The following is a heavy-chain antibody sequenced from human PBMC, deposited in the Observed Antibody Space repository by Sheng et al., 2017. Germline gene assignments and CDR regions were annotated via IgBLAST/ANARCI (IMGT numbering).Heavy chain of an antibody. CDR1: GFTLSSDY. D-gene: IGHD1-26*01. Sequence: DVQLVESGGGLIQPGESLRLSCAASGFTLSSDYMTWVRQSPGKGLEWVSVIYSGGSTYYADSVKGRFTISRDNARNSLFLQMNSLRAEDTAVYYCARLGPLGDWGQGTLVTVSS. CDR2: IYSGGST. J-gene: IGHJ4*02. CDR3: ARLGPLGD. V-gene: IGHV3-53*01.